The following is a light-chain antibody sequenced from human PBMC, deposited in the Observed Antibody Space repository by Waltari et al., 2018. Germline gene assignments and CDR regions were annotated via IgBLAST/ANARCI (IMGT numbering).Light chain of an antibody. J-gene: IGLJ1*01. V-gene: IGLV2-14*03. Sequence: QSALPQPASVSGSPGQSITISCTGTSSDVGGYNYLSWYQQPPGKAPKLMIYDVSNRPSGVSNRFSGSKSGNTASLTISGLQAEDEADYYCSSYTSSSTRVFGTGTKVTVL. CDR3: SSYTSSSTRV. CDR2: DVS. CDR1: SSDVGGYNY.